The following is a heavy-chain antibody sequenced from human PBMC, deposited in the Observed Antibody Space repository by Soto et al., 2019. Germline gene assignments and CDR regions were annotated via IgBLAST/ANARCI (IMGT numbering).Heavy chain of an antibody. J-gene: IGHJ6*04. Sequence: QVTLKESGPVLVKPTETLTLTCTVSGFSLTNSRMGVTSIRQPPGKALEWLAHLFSNDEKSYSTSLKSRLTSSKDTSKSQVVLTMTNMDPGDTATYYCARFGCHRCGPDVWGKVTTVTVSS. CDR2: LFSNDEK. V-gene: IGHV2-26*01. CDR1: GFSLTNSRMG. D-gene: IGHD3-3*01. CDR3: ARFGCHRCGPDV.